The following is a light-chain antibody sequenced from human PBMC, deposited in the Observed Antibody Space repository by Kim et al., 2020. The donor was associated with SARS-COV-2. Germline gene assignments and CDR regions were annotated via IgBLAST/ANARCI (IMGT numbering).Light chain of an antibody. J-gene: IGLJ1*01. CDR1: RSNIGNNY. CDR3: GTWDSSLSGFV. Sequence: GQKVTISCSGSRSNIGNNYVSWYQQFPGTAPKLLIYDNDERPSGIPDRFSGSKSGASATLGITGLQTGDEADYYCGTWDSSLSGFVFGTGTKVTVL. V-gene: IGLV1-51*01. CDR2: DND.